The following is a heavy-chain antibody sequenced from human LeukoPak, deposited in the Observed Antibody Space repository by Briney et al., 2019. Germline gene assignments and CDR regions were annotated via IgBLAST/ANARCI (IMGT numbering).Heavy chain of an antibody. Sequence: ASVRVSCKASGYPFTDYYMHWIRQARGQGLEWMGWTNPNTGDTNYPQKFQGRVTMTTDTSISTAYMDLSRLSSDDTAVYYCATLVRGSTSYYPYWGQGTLVTVSS. CDR3: ATLVRGSTSYYPY. CDR1: GYPFTDYY. V-gene: IGHV1-2*02. D-gene: IGHD3-9*01. J-gene: IGHJ4*02. CDR2: TNPNTGDT.